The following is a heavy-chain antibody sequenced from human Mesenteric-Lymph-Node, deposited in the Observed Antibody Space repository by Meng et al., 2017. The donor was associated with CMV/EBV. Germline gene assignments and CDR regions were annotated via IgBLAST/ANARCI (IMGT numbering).Heavy chain of an antibody. J-gene: IGHJ6*02. Sequence: SETLSLTCTVSGGSVSSGSYYWSWIRQPPGKGLEWIGYIYYRGSTNYNPSLKSRVTISVNTSKNQFSLKLSSVTAADTAVYYCARDFGVYYDFWSGGYGMDVWGQGTTVTVSS. CDR3: ARDFGVYYDFWSGGYGMDV. V-gene: IGHV4-61*01. CDR2: IYYRGST. CDR1: GGSVSSGSYY. D-gene: IGHD3-3*01.